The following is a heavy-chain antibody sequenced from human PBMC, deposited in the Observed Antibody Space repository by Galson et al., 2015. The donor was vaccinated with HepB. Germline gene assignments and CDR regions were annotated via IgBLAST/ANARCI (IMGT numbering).Heavy chain of an antibody. V-gene: IGHV3-33*01. CDR1: GFTFSSYG. J-gene: IGHJ4*02. CDR2: IWYDGGNK. D-gene: IGHD1-7*01. Sequence: SLRLSCAASGFTFSSYGMHWVRQAPGKGLEWVAVIWYDGGNKYYADSVKGRFTISRDNSKNTLYLQMNSLRAEDTAVYYCARGEGDSWNYDYFDYWGQGTLVTVSS. CDR3: ARGEGDSWNYDYFDY.